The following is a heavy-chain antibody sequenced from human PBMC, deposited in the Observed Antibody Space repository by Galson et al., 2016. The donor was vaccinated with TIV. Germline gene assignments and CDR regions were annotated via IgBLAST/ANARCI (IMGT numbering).Heavy chain of an antibody. D-gene: IGHD5-18*01. CDR1: GYSFSSYW. CDR2: IYPGDSDT. V-gene: IGHV5-51*01. Sequence: QSGAEVKKPGESLKISCKGSGYSFSSYWIGWVRQMPGKGLEWMGIIYPGDSDTRYSPSFQGQVTISADKSTSTAYLQGSNLKASDSGMNYWARQPRTTMVQLYVYYYFFFWGKGTTVTVSS. CDR3: ARQPRTTMVQLYVYYYFFF. J-gene: IGHJ6*03.